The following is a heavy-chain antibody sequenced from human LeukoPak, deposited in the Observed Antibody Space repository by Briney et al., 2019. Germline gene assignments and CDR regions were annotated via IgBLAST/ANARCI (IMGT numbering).Heavy chain of an antibody. CDR2: ISGSGSST. V-gene: IGHV3-23*01. Sequence: HPGGSLRLSCAASGFTFRVYAMTWVRQVPGKGLEWVSGISGSGSSTYSADSVKGRFTISRDNSNNTLYLQMNSLRAEDTVLYYCAKAKITLIVVANPNSGALDIWGQGTMVTVSS. J-gene: IGHJ3*02. CDR1: GFTFRVYA. D-gene: IGHD3-22*01. CDR3: AKAKITLIVVANPNSGALDI.